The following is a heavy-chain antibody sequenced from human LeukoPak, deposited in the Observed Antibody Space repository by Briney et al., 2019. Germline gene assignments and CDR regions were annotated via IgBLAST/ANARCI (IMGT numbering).Heavy chain of an antibody. CDR2: ISSSGSTI. V-gene: IGHV3-11*04. J-gene: IGHJ6*03. CDR1: GFTFSDYY. Sequence: GGSLRLSCAASGFTFSDYYMSWVRQPPGKGLEWVSYISSSGSTIFYADSVKGRFTISRDNAKNSLYLQLNSLRAEDTAVYYWARGGGVLLWFGEGSDYYMDVWGEGTTVTISS. CDR3: ARGGGVLLWFGEGSDYYMDV. D-gene: IGHD3-10*01.